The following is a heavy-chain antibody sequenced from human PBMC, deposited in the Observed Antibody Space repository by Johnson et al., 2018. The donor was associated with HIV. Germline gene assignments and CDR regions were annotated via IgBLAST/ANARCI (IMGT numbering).Heavy chain of an antibody. CDR2: IYWNGGTT. CDR3: ARDLAPGGSGSYYNAFDI. V-gene: IGHV3-20*04. CDR1: GFTFSSYD. Sequence: VQLVESGGGLVQPGGSLRLSCAASGFTFSSYDMHWVRQATGKGLEWVSGIYWNGGTTGYADSVKGRFTISRDNAKNSLYLQMNSRRAEDTALHYCARDLAPGGSGSYYNAFDIWGQGTMVTVSS. D-gene: IGHD3-10*01. J-gene: IGHJ3*02.